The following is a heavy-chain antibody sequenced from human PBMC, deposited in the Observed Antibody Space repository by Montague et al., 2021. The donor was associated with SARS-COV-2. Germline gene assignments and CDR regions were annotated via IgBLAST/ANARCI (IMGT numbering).Heavy chain of an antibody. Sequence: CAISGDSVSSSSVAWNWIRQSPSRGLEWLGRTYYRSRWYDDYAASVKGRITMNPDTAKNRFSLQLNSVTPEDTAVYYCARGNWEKVTGTTSDYLYYFDRWGQGTLVTVSS. J-gene: IGHJ4*02. V-gene: IGHV6-1*01. CDR2: TYYRSRWYD. CDR1: GDSVSSSSVA. CDR3: ARGNWEKVTGTTSDYLYYFDR. D-gene: IGHD1-7*01.